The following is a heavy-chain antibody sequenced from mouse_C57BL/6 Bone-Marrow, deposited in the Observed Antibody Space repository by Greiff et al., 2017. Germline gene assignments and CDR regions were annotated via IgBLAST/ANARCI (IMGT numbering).Heavy chain of an antibody. D-gene: IGHD1-1*01. CDR2: INTNSGST. Sequence: QVQLQQPGAELVKPGASVKLSCKASGYTFTSYWMQWVKQRPGQGLEWIGMINTNSGSTNYNEKFKSKATLTVDKSSSTAYMQLSSLTSEDSAVYYCARDYGSSYSFAYYYRGPLVPVSA. CDR1: GYTFTSYW. V-gene: IGHV1-64*01. J-gene: IGHJ3*01. CDR3: ARDYGSSYSFAY.